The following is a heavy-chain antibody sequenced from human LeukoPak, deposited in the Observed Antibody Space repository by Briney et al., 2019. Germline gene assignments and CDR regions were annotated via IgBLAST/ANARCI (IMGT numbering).Heavy chain of an antibody. CDR2: INHSGST. V-gene: IGHV4-34*01. D-gene: IGHD5-18*01. J-gene: IGHJ6*02. Sequence: SETLSLTCAVYGGSFSGYYWSWIRQPPGKGLEWIGEINHSGSTNYNPSLKSRVTISVDTSKNQFSLKLSSVTAADTAVYYCARGAGLGYSYGYGTGHYYYYGMDVWGQGTTVTVSS. CDR1: GGSFSGYY. CDR3: ARGAGLGYSYGYGTGHYYYYGMDV.